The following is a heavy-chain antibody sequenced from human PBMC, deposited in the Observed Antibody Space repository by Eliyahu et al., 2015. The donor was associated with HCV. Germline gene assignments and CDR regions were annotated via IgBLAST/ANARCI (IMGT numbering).Heavy chain of an antibody. D-gene: IGHD3-10*01. Sequence: EVQLLESGGGLVQPGGSLRLSCAVXGFXFSSYAMTWVRQAPGKGLEWVSAISGSSGSTYYADSVKGRFTISRDNSKNTLYLQMNSLRAEDTAVYYCAKSVTISMIQGYGLDVWGQGTTVTVSS. CDR1: GFXFSSYA. J-gene: IGHJ6*02. CDR2: ISGSSGST. CDR3: AKSVTISMIQGYGLDV. V-gene: IGHV3-23*01.